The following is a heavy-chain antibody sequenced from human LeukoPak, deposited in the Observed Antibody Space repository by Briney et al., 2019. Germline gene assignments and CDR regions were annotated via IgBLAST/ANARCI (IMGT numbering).Heavy chain of an antibody. CDR2: IYYSGST. V-gene: IGHV4-59*01. Sequence: SETLSLTCTVSGGSISSYYWSWIRQPPGKGLEWIGYIYYSGSTNYNPSHKSRVTISVDTSKNQFSLKLSSVTAADTAVYYCARDSGFLCLDYWGQGTLVTVSS. CDR3: ARDSGFLCLDY. D-gene: IGHD2-2*01. CDR1: GGSISSYY. J-gene: IGHJ4*02.